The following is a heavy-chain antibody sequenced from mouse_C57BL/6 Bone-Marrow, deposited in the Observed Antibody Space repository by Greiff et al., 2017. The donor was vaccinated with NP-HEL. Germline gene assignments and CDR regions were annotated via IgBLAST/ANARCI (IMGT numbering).Heavy chain of an antibody. CDR2: IDPSDSET. J-gene: IGHJ4*01. V-gene: IGHV1-52*01. CDR3: ARERGYYGSSYGYAMDY. CDR1: GYTFTSYW. D-gene: IGHD1-1*01. Sequence: QVQLQQPGAELVRPGSSVKLSCKASGYTFTSYWMHWVKQRPIQGLEWIGNIDPSDSETHYNQKFKDKATLTVDKSSSTAYMQLSSLTSEDSAVYYCARERGYYGSSYGYAMDYWGQGTSVTVSS.